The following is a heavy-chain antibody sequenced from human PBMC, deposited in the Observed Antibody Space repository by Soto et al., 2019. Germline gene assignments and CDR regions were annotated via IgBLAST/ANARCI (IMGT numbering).Heavy chain of an antibody. CDR2: IYYSGST. V-gene: IGHV4-31*03. D-gene: IGHD2-21*01. CDR3: ARDTVRGKDSEAFDI. J-gene: IGHJ3*02. Sequence: SSETLSLTCTVSGGSINTGGCYWSWIRQHPAKGLEWIGYIYYSGSTNYNPSLESRLTISIDTSKNQFSLKLMSVTAADTAVYYCARDTVRGKDSEAFDISYPATMRTV. CDR1: GGSINTGGCY.